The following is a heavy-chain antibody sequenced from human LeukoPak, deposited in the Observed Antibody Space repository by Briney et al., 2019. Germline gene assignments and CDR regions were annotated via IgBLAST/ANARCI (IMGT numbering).Heavy chain of an antibody. J-gene: IGHJ4*02. CDR3: VRHDGRSGGTMGALDS. V-gene: IGHV4-39*01. D-gene: IGHD4-23*01. CDR1: GGSISSGSHH. CDR2: IYYSRTT. Sequence: SETLSLTCTVSGGSISSGSHHWCWFRQSPGKGLAWIGSIYYSRTTYYNPSLNSRVTISVVTSKNQFSLQLNSVTAADTAVYYCVRHDGRSGGTMGALDSWGQGSLVTVSS.